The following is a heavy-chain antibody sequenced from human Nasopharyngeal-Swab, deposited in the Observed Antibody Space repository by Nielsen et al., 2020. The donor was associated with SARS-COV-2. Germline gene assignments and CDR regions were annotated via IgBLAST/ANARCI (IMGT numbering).Heavy chain of an antibody. V-gene: IGHV6-1*01. J-gene: IGHJ2*01. Sequence: LRLSCAISGDSVSSNSAARNWIRQSPSRGLEWLGRTYYRSKWYNDYAVSVKSRITINPDTSKNQFSLQLNSVTPEDTAVYYCARDNGYSRLGWYWYFDLWGRGTLVTVSS. CDR1: GDSVSSNSAA. CDR2: TYYRSKWYN. D-gene: IGHD6-13*01. CDR3: ARDNGYSRLGWYWYFDL.